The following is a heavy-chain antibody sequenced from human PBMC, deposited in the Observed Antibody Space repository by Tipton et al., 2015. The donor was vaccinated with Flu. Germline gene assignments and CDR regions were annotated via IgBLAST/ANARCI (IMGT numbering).Heavy chain of an antibody. D-gene: IGHD6-19*01. V-gene: IGHV4-34*01. J-gene: IGHJ6*02. CDR1: GGSFSDYY. CDR2: INHSGSG. Sequence: TLSLTCAVYGGSFSDYYWSWIRQPPGKGLEWIGEINHSGSGSHNPFLKSRVTISVDTSKKQFSLRLSSVTAADTAVYYCAGGDISGWFFRDVWGQGTTVTVSS. CDR3: AGGDISGWFFRDV.